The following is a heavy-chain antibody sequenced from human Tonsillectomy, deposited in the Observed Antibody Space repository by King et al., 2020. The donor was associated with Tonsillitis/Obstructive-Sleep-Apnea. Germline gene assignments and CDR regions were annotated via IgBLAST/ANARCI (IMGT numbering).Heavy chain of an antibody. Sequence: VQLQESGPGLVKPSETLSLTCTVSGGSSSNYYWSWIRQPPGKGLEWVGYIYYNGNTNYNPSLKSRLTISVDTSKNQFSLKLNSLTAADTAVYYCASLPTWGDYVDHNDSNYMGVWGKGTTVTVSS. D-gene: IGHD4-17*01. CDR2: IYYNGNT. J-gene: IGHJ6*03. CDR3: ASLPTWGDYVDHNDSNYMGV. V-gene: IGHV4-59*08. CDR1: GGSSSNYY.